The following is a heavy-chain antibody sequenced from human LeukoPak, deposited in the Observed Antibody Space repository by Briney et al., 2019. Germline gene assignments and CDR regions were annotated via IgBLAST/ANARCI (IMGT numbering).Heavy chain of an antibody. D-gene: IGHD4-23*01. V-gene: IGHV4-34*01. Sequence: SETLSLTCAVYGGSFSGYYWSWIRQPPGKGLEWIGEVNHSGSTNYNPSLKSRVTISVDTSKNQFSLKLSSVTAADTAVYYCARGYGGYFDYWGQGTLVTVSS. CDR2: VNHSGST. CDR1: GGSFSGYY. J-gene: IGHJ4*02. CDR3: ARGYGGYFDY.